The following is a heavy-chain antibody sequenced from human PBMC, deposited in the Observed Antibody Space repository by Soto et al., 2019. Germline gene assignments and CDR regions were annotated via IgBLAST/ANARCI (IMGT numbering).Heavy chain of an antibody. Sequence: SETLSLTCGVSGGSISSAGYSWGWIRQPPGKTLEWIGYMYNSGSIAYNPSLKTRVTISLDRAKNQFSLKLTSVTAADTAVYHCARGGYCNGSACRGAFYYFQYGMDVWGQGTTVTVSS. D-gene: IGHD2-15*01. CDR3: ARGGYCNGSACRGAFYYFQYGMDV. J-gene: IGHJ6*02. CDR2: MYNSGSI. V-gene: IGHV4-30-2*01. CDR1: GGSISSAGYS.